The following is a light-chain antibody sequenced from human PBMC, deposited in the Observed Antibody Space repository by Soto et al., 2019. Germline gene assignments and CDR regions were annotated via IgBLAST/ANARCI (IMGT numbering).Light chain of an antibody. J-gene: IGKJ5*01. Sequence: DIQLTQSPSFLSASVGDRVTITCRASQDINTYLAWYQQKPGKAPKLLIFAASTLQNGVPSRFSGSGYGTEFNVTITSLQREDFATYYCQQRKSYPITFGQGTRLEIK. CDR1: QDINTY. V-gene: IGKV1-9*01. CDR3: QQRKSYPIT. CDR2: AAS.